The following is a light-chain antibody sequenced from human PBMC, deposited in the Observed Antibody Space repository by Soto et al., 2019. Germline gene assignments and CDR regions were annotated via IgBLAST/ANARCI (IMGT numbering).Light chain of an antibody. CDR2: DAS. Sequence: EIVLTQSPATLSLSPGERATLSCRASQSVSSYLAWYQQKPGQAPRLLIYDASNRATSIPARFSGSGSGTDFMLTNSSLEPEDFAVYYWQQRSNWPLTFGGGTKVEIK. CDR3: QQRSNWPLT. V-gene: IGKV3-11*01. J-gene: IGKJ4*01. CDR1: QSVSSY.